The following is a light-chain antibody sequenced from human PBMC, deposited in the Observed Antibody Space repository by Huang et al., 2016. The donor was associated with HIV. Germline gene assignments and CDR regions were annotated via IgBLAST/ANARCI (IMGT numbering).Light chain of an antibody. V-gene: IGKV1-39*01. CDR3: QQSARTPRT. CDR2: GAS. CDR1: QNINRY. J-gene: IGKJ2*01. Sequence: DIQITQSPSSLSASVGDRVNITCWASQNINRYLNWYQQRPGEAPKLLIHGASSWQSRVPSRFTGSGSGTDFTLTISSLQPEDSATYYCQQSARTPRTFGQGTKLEI.